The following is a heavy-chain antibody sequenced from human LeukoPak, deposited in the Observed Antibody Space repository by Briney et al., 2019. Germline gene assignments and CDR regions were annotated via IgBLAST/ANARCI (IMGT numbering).Heavy chain of an antibody. D-gene: IGHD5-24*01. CDR3: VKETRGTTIYY. CDR2: IYGGDAT. CDR1: GFSVSENY. J-gene: IGHJ4*02. V-gene: IGHV3-66*01. Sequence: GGSLRLSCAASGFSVSENYMSWVRQAPGKGLEWVSVIYGGDATYYADSVKGRFTISRDSFENTVYLQMDSLRAEDTAVYYCVKETRGTTIYYWGQGTLVTVSS.